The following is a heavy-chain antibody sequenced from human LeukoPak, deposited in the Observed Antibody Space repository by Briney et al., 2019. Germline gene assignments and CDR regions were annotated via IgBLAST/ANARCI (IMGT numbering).Heavy chain of an antibody. Sequence: SETLSLTCTVSGGSISSYYWTWIRQTPGKGLEWMGYVYYTGSTNYNPSLKSRNTISVDTSKNQFSLKLTSVTAADTAIYYCARSYRGYCSGGSCHSGYLDYWGQGSLVSVSA. CDR3: ARSYRGYCSGGSCHSGYLDY. D-gene: IGHD2-15*01. V-gene: IGHV4-59*01. CDR1: GGSISSYY. CDR2: VYYTGST. J-gene: IGHJ4*02.